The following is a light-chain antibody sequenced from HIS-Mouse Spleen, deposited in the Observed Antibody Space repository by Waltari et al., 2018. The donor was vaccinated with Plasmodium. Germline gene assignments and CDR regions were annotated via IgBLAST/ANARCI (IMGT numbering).Light chain of an antibody. V-gene: IGLV3-10*01. CDR3: YSTDSSGNHRV. CDR2: EDS. Sequence: SYELTQPPSVSVSPGQTARITCSGDALPKQYAYWYQQKSDQAPVLVIYEDSKRPSGIPERFSGSSSGTMATLTISGAQVEDEADYYCYSTDSSGNHRVFGGGTKLTVL. CDR1: ALPKQY. J-gene: IGLJ3*02.